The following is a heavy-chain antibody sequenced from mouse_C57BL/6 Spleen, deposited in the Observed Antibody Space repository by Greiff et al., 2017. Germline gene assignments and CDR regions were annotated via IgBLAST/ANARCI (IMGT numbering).Heavy chain of an antibody. J-gene: IGHJ2*01. CDR3: ARDRVITTVVADYFDY. CDR2: IYPGSGST. Sequence: QVQLQQPGAELVKPGASVKMSCKASGYTFTSYWITWVKQRPGQGLEWIGDIYPGSGSTNYNEKFKSKATLTVDTSSSTAYMQLSSLTSEDSAVYYCARDRVITTVVADYFDYWGQGTTLTVSS. D-gene: IGHD1-1*01. CDR1: GYTFTSYW. V-gene: IGHV1-55*01.